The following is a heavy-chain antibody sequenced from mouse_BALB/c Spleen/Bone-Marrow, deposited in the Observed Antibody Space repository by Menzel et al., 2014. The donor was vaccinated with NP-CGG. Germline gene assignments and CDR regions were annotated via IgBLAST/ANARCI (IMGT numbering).Heavy chain of an antibody. D-gene: IGHD2-3*01. J-gene: IGHJ4*01. CDR2: IDRADGNT. V-gene: IGHV14-3*02. CDR1: GFNIKDTY. Sequence: EVQGVESGAELVKPGASVKLSCTASGFNIKDTYMHWVKQRPEQGLEWIGRIDRADGNTKYEPKFKGMATITADTSSNTTYQQLRSMNTADTAVNYCARRLLQYYYAMDYWGQGTSVTVSS. CDR3: ARRLLQYYYAMDY.